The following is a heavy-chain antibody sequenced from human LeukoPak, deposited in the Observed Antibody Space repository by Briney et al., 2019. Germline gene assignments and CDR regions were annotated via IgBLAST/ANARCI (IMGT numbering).Heavy chain of an antibody. V-gene: IGHV4-34*01. CDR2: INHSGST. Sequence: PSETLSLTCAVYGGSFSGYYWSWIRQPPGKGLEWIGEINHSGSTNYNPSLKSRVTISVDTSKNQFSLNLSSVTATDTAVYYCARHSRSGKEYDYWGQGTLVTVSS. J-gene: IGHJ4*02. D-gene: IGHD2-15*01. CDR1: GGSFSGYY. CDR3: ARHSRSGKEYDY.